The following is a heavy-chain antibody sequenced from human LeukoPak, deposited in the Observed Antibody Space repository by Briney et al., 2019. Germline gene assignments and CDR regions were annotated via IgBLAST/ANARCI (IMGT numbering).Heavy chain of an antibody. J-gene: IGHJ4*02. V-gene: IGHV1-2*02. D-gene: IGHD3-9*01. CDR2: INPNSGGT. CDR3: ARDRSLTGSSLDY. CDR1: GYTFTGYH. Sequence: ASVKVSCKASGYTFTGYHMHWVRQAPGQGLEWMGWINPNSGGTNYAQKFQGRVTMTRDTSISTAYMELSRLRSDDTAVYYCARDRSLTGSSLDYWGQGTLVTVSS.